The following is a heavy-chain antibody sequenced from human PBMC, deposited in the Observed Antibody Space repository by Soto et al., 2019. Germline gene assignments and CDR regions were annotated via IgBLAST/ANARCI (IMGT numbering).Heavy chain of an antibody. CDR3: ARSRGHGMDV. CDR1: GFTFSSYA. D-gene: IGHD3-10*01. CDR2: ISYDGSNK. J-gene: IGHJ6*02. V-gene: IGHV3-30-3*01. Sequence: QVQLVESGGGVVQPGRSLRLSCAASGFTFSSYAMHWVRQAPGKGLEWVAVISYDGSNKYYADSVKGRFTISRDNSKNTLYLQMNRLRAEDTGVYYCARSRGHGMDVWGQGTTVTVSS.